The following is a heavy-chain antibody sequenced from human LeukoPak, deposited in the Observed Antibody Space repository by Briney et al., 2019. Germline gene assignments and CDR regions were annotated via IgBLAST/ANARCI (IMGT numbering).Heavy chain of an antibody. J-gene: IGHJ4*02. CDR2: IYSGGGI. V-gene: IGHV3-66*01. Sequence: GGSLRLSCAASGFTFSSYAMSWVRQAPGKGLEWVSRIYSGGGIHYADSVKGRFTISRDSSKNTLYLQMNSLRADDTAVYFCATSPSAGYWGQGTLVTVSS. CDR1: GFTFSSYA. CDR3: ATSPSAGY.